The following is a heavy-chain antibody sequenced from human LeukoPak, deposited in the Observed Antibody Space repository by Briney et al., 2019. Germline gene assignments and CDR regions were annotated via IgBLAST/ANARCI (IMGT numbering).Heavy chain of an antibody. CDR1: GFTFSAYA. J-gene: IGHJ2*01. V-gene: IGHV3-23*01. D-gene: IGHD3-9*01. CDR3: AKGGDILTGYYLYWYFDL. CDR2: ISRSGSST. Sequence: TGGSLRLSCAASGFTFSAYAMSWVRQAPVKGLEWVSAISRSGSSTDYADSVKGRFTISRDNSKNTLYLQMNSLRPEDTAVYYCAKGGDILTGYYLYWYFDLWGRGTLVTVSS.